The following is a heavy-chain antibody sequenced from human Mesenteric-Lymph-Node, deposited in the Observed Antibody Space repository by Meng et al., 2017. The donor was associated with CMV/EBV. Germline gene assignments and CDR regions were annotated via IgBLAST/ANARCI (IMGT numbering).Heavy chain of an antibody. CDR3: AKDDSVTIFGVPYSPRDAFDI. V-gene: IGHV3-23*01. Sequence: GESLKISCAASGFTFSGSAMHWVRQAPGKGLEWVSIISGRGVNTYYADSVKGRFTISRDNSKNTLYLQMNSLTDEDTALYYCAKDDSVTIFGVPYSPRDAFDIWGQGTTVTVSS. CDR1: GFTFSGSA. J-gene: IGHJ3*02. CDR2: ISGRGVNT. D-gene: IGHD3-3*01.